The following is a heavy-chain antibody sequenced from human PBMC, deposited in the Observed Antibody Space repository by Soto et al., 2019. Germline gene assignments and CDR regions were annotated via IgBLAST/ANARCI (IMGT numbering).Heavy chain of an antibody. CDR2: IIPVLGPP. CDR1: GGTFTSIA. V-gene: IGHV1-69*01. D-gene: IGHD6-13*01. Sequence: QVHLVQSSAEVKKPGSSVKVSCKASGGTFTSIAFSWVRQAPGQGLEWTGGIIPVLGPPNYAQKFQARVTITADASTTTVHMELSSLRSDDTAVSYCASSAGLDNIRNYNGVNVWGQGTTVTV. J-gene: IGHJ6*02. CDR3: ASSAGLDNIRNYNGVNV.